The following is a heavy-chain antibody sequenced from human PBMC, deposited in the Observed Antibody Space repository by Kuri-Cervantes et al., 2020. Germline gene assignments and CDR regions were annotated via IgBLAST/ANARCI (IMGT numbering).Heavy chain of an antibody. V-gene: IGHV3-30*03. CDR3: TTAYFDWSLYGDYFDY. Sequence: GGSLRLSCAASGFTFSSYGMHWVRQAPGKGLEWVAVISYDGSNKYYADSVKGRFTISRDNSKNTLYLQMNSLRAEDTAVYYCTTAYFDWSLYGDYFDYWGQGTLVTVSS. D-gene: IGHD3-9*01. CDR1: GFTFSSYG. CDR2: ISYDGSNK. J-gene: IGHJ4*02.